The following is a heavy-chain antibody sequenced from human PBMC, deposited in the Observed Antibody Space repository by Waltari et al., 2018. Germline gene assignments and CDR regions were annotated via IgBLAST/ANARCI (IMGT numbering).Heavy chain of an antibody. V-gene: IGHV3-23*01. CDR3: AKDRRYISSWSTVFDI. CDR1: GFNISSYA. J-gene: IGHJ3*02. D-gene: IGHD6-13*01. Sequence: EVQLLESGGGLVQPGGSLRLSCAASGFNISSYAMNWVRQAPGKGLEWVSGISGSGGGTYYADSVKGRFTISRDNSKNTLYLQMNSLRAGDTAVYYCAKDRRYISSWSTVFDIWGQGTMVTVSS. CDR2: ISGSGGGT.